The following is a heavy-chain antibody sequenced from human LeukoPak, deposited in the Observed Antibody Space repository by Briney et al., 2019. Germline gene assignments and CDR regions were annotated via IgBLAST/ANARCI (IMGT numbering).Heavy chain of an antibody. Sequence: SETLSLTCTFSGGSISSYYWSWIRQPAGKGLEWIGRIHTSGSTNYNPSLKSRVTMSVGTSKNQFSLKLSSVTAADTAVYYCARDRYYYDSSGYYVFDYWGQGTLVTVSS. CDR3: ARDRYYYDSSGYYVFDY. D-gene: IGHD3-22*01. J-gene: IGHJ4*02. V-gene: IGHV4-4*07. CDR1: GGSISSYY. CDR2: IHTSGST.